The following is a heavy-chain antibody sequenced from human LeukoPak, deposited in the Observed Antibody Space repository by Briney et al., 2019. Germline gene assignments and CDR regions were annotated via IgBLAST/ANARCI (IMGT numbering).Heavy chain of an antibody. J-gene: IGHJ5*02. Sequence: PSETLSLTCTVSGGSISSYYWSWIRQPAGKGLEWIGRIYSSGSTNYNPSLKSRVTMSVDTSKNQFSLKLNSVTAADTAVYYCAQGGTPNWFDPWGQGTLVTVSS. CDR3: AQGGTPNWFDP. CDR2: IYSSGST. D-gene: IGHD3-16*01. CDR1: GGSISSYY. V-gene: IGHV4-4*07.